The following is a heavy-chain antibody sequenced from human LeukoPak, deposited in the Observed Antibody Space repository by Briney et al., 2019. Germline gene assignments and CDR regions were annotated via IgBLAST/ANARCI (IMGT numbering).Heavy chain of an antibody. CDR3: ARVGHSTRPQTYYFDY. J-gene: IGHJ4*02. CDR2: IIPIFGTA. CDR1: GGTFSSYA. V-gene: IGHV1-69*05. Sequence: SVKVSCKASGGTFSSYAISWVRQAPGQGLEWMGRIIPIFGTANYAQKFQGRVTITTDESTSTAYMELSSLRSEDTAVYYCARVGHSTRPQTYYFDYWGQGTLVTVSS.